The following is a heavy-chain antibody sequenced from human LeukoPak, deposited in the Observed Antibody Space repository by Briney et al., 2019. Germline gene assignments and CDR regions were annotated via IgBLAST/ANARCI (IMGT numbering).Heavy chain of an antibody. Sequence: GGSLRLSCSASGFTFSSYAMHWVRQAPGKGLEYVSTVSINGGSTYYADSVKGRFSSSRDNSKNTLSLQISSLRAEDTAVYYCATTLGSGWFWGQGTLVTVSS. D-gene: IGHD6-19*01. CDR1: GFTFSSYA. V-gene: IGHV3-64D*09. CDR3: ATTLGSGWF. CDR2: VSINGGST. J-gene: IGHJ4*02.